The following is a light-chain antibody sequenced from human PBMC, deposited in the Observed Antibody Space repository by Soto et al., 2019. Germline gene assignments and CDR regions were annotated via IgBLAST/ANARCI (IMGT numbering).Light chain of an antibody. CDR3: QQFNSYPIT. J-gene: IGKJ5*01. V-gene: IGKV1-13*02. CDR1: QDIRGA. Sequence: IQVTQSPSSLSASVGDRVTITCRASQDIRGALAWYQQKPGKAPKLLIYDVSTLESGVPSRFSGSGSGTDFTLTITSLQPEDFGTYYCQQFNSYPITFGHGTRLEIK. CDR2: DVS.